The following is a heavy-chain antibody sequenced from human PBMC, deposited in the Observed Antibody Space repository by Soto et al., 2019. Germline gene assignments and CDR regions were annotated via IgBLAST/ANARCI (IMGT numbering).Heavy chain of an antibody. CDR3: ATWHEREHAYDV. V-gene: IGHV3-53*01. Sequence: DVQLVESGGGLIQPGESLRLSSAAFGLTISGKKYVAWVRQAPGKGLEWVSALYDVDASFYADSVKGRFTTSSDSSKTTVYLQMNDLRPDDTAVYYCATWHEREHAYDVWGQGTTVTVSS. D-gene: IGHD1-1*01. J-gene: IGHJ3*01. CDR1: GLTISGKKY. CDR2: LYDVDAS.